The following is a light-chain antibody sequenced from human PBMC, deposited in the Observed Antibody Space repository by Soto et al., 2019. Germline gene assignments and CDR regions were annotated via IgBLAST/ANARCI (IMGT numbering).Light chain of an antibody. J-gene: IGLJ2*01. CDR1: SSNIGAGYD. CDR3: PSYDSSLSVVV. V-gene: IGLV1-40*01. CDR2: GNS. Sequence: QSVLTQPPSVSGAPGQRVTISCTGSSSNIGAGYDVHWYQQFPGTAPKLLIYGNSNRPSGVPDRFSGSKSGTSASLAITGRHAEDEADYYCPSYDSSLSVVVFGGGTKLTVL.